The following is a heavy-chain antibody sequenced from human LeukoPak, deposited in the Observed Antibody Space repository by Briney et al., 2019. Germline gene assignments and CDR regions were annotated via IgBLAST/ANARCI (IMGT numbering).Heavy chain of an antibody. CDR3: ARVVREFSWVPDY. D-gene: IGHD3-10*01. CDR2: IYYSGST. Sequence: SETLSLTCTVSGGSISSGGYYWSWIRQHPGKGLEWIGYIYYSGSTYYNPSLKSRVTIPVDTSKNQFSLKLSSVTAADTAVYYCARVVREFSWVPDYWGQGTLVTVSS. V-gene: IGHV4-31*03. CDR1: GGSISSGGYY. J-gene: IGHJ4*02.